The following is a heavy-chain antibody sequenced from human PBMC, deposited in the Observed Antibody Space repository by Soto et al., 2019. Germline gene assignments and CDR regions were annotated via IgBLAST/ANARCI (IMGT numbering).Heavy chain of an antibody. Sequence: PSETLSLTCSVSGDSITGYYWSWIRQPPGKGLEWIGYIHYSGSSDYSPSPKSRVSISVDTSKNQFSLRLTSVTAADTAVYYCARNHFGDPPLNNWSDPWGQGSLVTVSS. CDR2: IHYSGSS. V-gene: IGHV4-59*01. J-gene: IGHJ5*02. CDR3: ARNHFGDPPLNNWSDP. D-gene: IGHD4-17*01. CDR1: GDSITGYY.